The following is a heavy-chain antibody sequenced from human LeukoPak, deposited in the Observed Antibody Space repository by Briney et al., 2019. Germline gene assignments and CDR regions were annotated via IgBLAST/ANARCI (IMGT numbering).Heavy chain of an antibody. CDR2: IYYSGST. J-gene: IGHJ3*02. CDR3: ARVELADYYGSGSIDAFDI. D-gene: IGHD3-10*01. Sequence: SETLSLTCTVSGGSISSGGYYWSWIRQHPGKGLEWIGYIYYSGSTYYNPSLKSRVTISVDTSKNQFSLKLSSVTAADTAVYYCARVELADYYGSGSIDAFDIWGQGTMVTVSS. V-gene: IGHV4-31*03. CDR1: GGSISSGGYY.